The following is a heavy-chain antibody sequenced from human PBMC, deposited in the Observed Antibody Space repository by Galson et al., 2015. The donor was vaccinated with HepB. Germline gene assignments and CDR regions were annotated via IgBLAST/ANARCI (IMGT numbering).Heavy chain of an antibody. CDR2: LGWNRGIA. J-gene: IGHJ5*02. CDR1: GFTFYDYA. D-gene: IGHD1-26*01. Sequence: SLRLACAASGFTFYDYARYWVRQVPGEGVEWVSGLGWNRGIAGYADSVKGRVTISSDEPKNSLYLVVTALREEDTTVYYCAKAVVPGVYSGTPRYSPVWFDPRGQGTLVTVSS. V-gene: IGHV3-9*01. CDR3: AKAVVPGVYSGTPRYSPVWFDP.